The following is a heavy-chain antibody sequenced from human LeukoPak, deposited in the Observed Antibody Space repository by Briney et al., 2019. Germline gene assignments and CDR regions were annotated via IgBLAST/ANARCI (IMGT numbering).Heavy chain of an antibody. CDR3: ARGEKRGYNQYYFDY. D-gene: IGHD5-18*01. CDR1: GGSISSGSHY. CDR2: TSYTGST. J-gene: IGHJ4*02. Sequence: SETLSLTCTVSGGSISSGSHYWSWIRQPPGKGLEWIGYTSYTGSTYYYPSLKSRLTISVDTSENQFSLRLSSVTAADTAVYYCARGEKRGYNQYYFDYWRQGTLVTVSS. V-gene: IGHV4-31*03.